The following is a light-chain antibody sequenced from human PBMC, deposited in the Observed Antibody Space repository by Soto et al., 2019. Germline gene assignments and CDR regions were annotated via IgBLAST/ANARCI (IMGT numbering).Light chain of an antibody. CDR1: SSNIGSDS. CDR2: GNN. J-gene: IGLJ1*01. V-gene: IGLV1-44*01. CDR3: AAWDGSLNAYV. Sequence: QSVLTQPPSASGTPGQRVTISCSGSSSNIGSDSVNWFQHLPGTTPKLLIYGNNQRPSGVPDRFSGSKSGTSASLVIGGLQSEDEADYYCAAWDGSLNAYVFGTGTKVTVL.